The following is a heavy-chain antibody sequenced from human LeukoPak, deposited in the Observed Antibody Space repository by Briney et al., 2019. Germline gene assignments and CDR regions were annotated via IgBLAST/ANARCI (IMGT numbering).Heavy chain of an antibody. CDR3: AKETHSSGWRYYFDY. CDR1: GFTFSSYG. J-gene: IGHJ4*02. CDR2: ISYDGSNK. V-gene: IGHV3-30*18. D-gene: IGHD6-19*01. Sequence: PGRSLRLSCAASGFTFSSYGMHWVRQAPGKGLEWVAVISYDGSNKYYADSVKGRFTISRDNSKNTLYLQMDSLRAEDTAVYYCAKETHSSGWRYYFDYWGQGTLVTVSS.